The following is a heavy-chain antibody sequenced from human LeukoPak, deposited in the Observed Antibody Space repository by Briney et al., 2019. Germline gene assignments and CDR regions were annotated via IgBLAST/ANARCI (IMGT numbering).Heavy chain of an antibody. CDR3: AKDHVLGYCSGGSCHNWFDP. V-gene: IGHV3-48*03. J-gene: IGHJ5*02. CDR1: GFTFSSYE. Sequence: GGSLRLSCAASGFTFSSYEMNWVRQAPGKGLEWVSYISSSGSTIYYADSVKGRFTISRDNSKNTLYLQMNSLRAEDTAVYYCAKDHVLGYCSGGSCHNWFDPWGQGTLVTVSS. CDR2: ISSSGSTI. D-gene: IGHD2-15*01.